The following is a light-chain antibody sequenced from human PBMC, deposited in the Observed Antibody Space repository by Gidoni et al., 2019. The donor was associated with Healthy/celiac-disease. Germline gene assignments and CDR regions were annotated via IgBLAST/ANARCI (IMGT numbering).Light chain of an antibody. J-gene: IGKJ1*01. CDR3: QQRSNWPPAWT. CDR2: DAS. Sequence: EIVLTQSPATLSLSPGERATLSCRASQSVSSYLAWYQQKPGQAPRLLIYDASNSATGIPARLSGSGSGTDFTLTISSLEPEDFAVYYCQQRSNWPPAWTFGQGTKVEIK. V-gene: IGKV3-11*01. CDR1: QSVSSY.